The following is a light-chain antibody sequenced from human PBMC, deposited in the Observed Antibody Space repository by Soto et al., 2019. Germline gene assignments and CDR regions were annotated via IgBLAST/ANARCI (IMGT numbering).Light chain of an antibody. CDR2: GAS. CDR1: QSVSSSY. J-gene: IGKJ1*01. Sequence: EIVLTQSPGTLSLSPWERATLSCRASQSVSSSYLAWYQQKPGQAPRLLIYGASSRATGIPDRFSGSGSGTDFTLTISRMEPEDFAVYYCKQYGSSPWTFGQGTKVEMK. V-gene: IGKV3-20*01. CDR3: KQYGSSPWT.